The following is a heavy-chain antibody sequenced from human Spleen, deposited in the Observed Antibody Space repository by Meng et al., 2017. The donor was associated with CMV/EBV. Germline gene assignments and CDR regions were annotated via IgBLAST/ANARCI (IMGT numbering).Heavy chain of an antibody. CDR1: GFTVGSNY. CDR2: IYHGGTT. J-gene: IGHJ4*02. D-gene: IGHD3-10*01. CDR3: ARGRYGSEVF. Sequence: LSLTCAASGFTVGSNYLTWVRQAPGKGLAWVTLIYHGGTTKYADSVKGRFTISTDNSENTLHLLMTSLRTEDTAIYYCARGRYGSEVFWGRGTLVTVSS. V-gene: IGHV3-66*02.